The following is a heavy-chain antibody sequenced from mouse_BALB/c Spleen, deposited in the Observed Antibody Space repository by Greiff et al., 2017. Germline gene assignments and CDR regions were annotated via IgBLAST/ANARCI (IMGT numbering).Heavy chain of an antibody. Sequence: DVKLVESGGGLVQPGGSRKLSCAASGFTFSSFGMHWVRQAPEKGLEWVAYISSGGSTIYYADTVKGRFTISRDNPKNTLFLQMTSLRSEDTAMYYCAREGYYRYDACGYWGQGTLVTVSA. CDR3: AREGYYRYDACGY. CDR2: ISSGGSTI. J-gene: IGHJ3*02. D-gene: IGHD2-14*01. CDR1: GFTFSSFG. V-gene: IGHV5-17*02.